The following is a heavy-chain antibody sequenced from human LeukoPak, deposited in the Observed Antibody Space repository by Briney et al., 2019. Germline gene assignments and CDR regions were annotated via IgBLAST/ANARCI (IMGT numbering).Heavy chain of an antibody. CDR3: ARDWRHRDYGSGSLDY. V-gene: IGHV3-48*03. J-gene: IGHJ4*02. D-gene: IGHD3-10*01. Sequence: GGSLRLSCIASGFTFSSYEMNWVRQAPGKGVEWVSYISNSGSTMYYADSVKCRFTISRDNAKNSLYLQMNSLRAEYTAVYYCARDWRHRDYGSGSLDYWGQGALVTVSS. CDR2: ISNSGSTM. CDR1: GFTFSSYE.